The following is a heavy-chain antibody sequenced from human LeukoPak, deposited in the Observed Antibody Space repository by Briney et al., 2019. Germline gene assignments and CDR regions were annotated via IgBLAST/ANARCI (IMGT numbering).Heavy chain of an antibody. D-gene: IGHD3-16*02. CDR1: GGTFSSYT. CDR3: ALESYDYVWGSYRYTHY. J-gene: IGHJ4*02. CDR2: IIPILGIA. Sequence: SVKVSCKASGGTFSSYTISWVRQAPGQGLEWMGRIIPILGIANYAQKFQGRVTITADKSTSTAYMELRSLRSEDTAVYYCALESYDYVWGSYRYTHYWGQGTLVTVSS. V-gene: IGHV1-69*02.